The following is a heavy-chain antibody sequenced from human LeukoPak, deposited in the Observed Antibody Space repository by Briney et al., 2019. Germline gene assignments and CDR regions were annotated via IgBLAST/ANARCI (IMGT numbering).Heavy chain of an antibody. CDR3: TRDSGTTGEVKFDP. V-gene: IGHV4-59*01. D-gene: IGHD3-10*01. Sequence: PSETLSLTCTVSGGSISTYYWSWIRQPPGKGLEWIGYIYHSGSTKYNPSLKSRVTISVDTSQNQFSLKLSSVTAADTAMYYCTRDSGTTGEVKFDPWGQGILVTVSS. CDR2: IYHSGST. CDR1: GGSISTYY. J-gene: IGHJ5*02.